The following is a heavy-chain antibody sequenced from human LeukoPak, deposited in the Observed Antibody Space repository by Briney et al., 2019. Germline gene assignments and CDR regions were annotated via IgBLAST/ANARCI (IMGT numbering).Heavy chain of an antibody. Sequence: ASVKVSCKASEYTFTGYYMHWVRQAPGQELEWMGWINPNSGGTNYAQKFQGRVTMARDTSISTAYMELSSLRSDDTAVYYCARSLNPLSNWFDPWGQGTLVTVSS. CDR3: ARSLNPLSNWFDP. J-gene: IGHJ5*02. D-gene: IGHD1-14*01. V-gene: IGHV1-2*02. CDR1: EYTFTGYY. CDR2: INPNSGGT.